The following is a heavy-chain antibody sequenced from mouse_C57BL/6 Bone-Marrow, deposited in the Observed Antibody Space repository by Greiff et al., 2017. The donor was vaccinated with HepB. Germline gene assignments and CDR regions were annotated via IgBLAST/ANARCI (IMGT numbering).Heavy chain of an antibody. CDR1: GYTFTSYW. CDR3: ARVYYGSSPYYAMDY. D-gene: IGHD1-1*01. V-gene: IGHV1-52*01. J-gene: IGHJ4*01. CDR2: IDPSDSET. Sequence: QVQLQQPGAELVRPGSSVKLSCKASGYTFTSYWMHWVKQRPIQGLEWIGNIDPSDSETHYNQKFKDKATLTVDKSSSTAYMQLSSLTSEDSAVYYCARVYYGSSPYYAMDYWGQGTSVTVSS.